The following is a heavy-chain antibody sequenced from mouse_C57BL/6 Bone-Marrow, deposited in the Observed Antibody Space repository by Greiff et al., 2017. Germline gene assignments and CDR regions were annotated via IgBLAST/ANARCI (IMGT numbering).Heavy chain of an antibody. CDR1: GFTFSDYG. CDR3: ARDSTWYFDV. J-gene: IGHJ1*03. CDR2: ISSGSSTI. Sequence: EVMLVESGGGLVKPGGSLKLSCAASGFTFSDYGMHWVRQAPEKGLEWVAYISSGSSTIYYADTVKGRFTISRDNAKNTLFLQMTSLRSEDTAMYYCARDSTWYFDVWGTGTTVTVSS. D-gene: IGHD2-5*01. V-gene: IGHV5-17*01.